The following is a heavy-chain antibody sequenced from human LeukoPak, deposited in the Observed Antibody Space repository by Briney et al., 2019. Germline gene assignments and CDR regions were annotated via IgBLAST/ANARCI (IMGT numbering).Heavy chain of an antibody. D-gene: IGHD5-18*01. CDR1: GGSISSYY. CDR2: ISYSGST. V-gene: IGHV4-59*01. J-gene: IGHJ4*02. CDR3: ARGASGYSYG. Sequence: KPSETLPLTCTVSGGSISSYYWSWIRQPPGKGLEWIGYISYSGSTNYNPSLKSRVTISIDTSKNQFSLKLSSVTAADTAVYYCARGASGYSYGWGQGTLVTVSS.